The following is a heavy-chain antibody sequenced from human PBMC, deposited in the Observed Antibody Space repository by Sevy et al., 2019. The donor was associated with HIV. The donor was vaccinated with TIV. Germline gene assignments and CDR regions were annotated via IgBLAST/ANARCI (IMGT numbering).Heavy chain of an antibody. V-gene: IGHV3-7*01. Sequence: GGSLRLSCAASGFTFSTYWMSWVRQAPGKGLEWVATMNQDGSEKYYVASVKGRFTISRDNAQNSLYLQMNSLRAEDTAVYYCGGEGVGGFSYSLDCWGQGTLVTVSS. D-gene: IGHD5-18*01. CDR3: GGEGVGGFSYSLDC. CDR1: GFTFSTYW. CDR2: MNQDGSEK. J-gene: IGHJ4*02.